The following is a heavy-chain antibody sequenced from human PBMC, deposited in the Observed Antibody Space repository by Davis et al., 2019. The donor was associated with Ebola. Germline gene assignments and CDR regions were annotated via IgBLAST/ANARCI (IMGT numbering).Heavy chain of an antibody. CDR2: IYRDGSVM. CDR3: VRDSDIGATGDH. J-gene: IGHJ4*02. Sequence: GESLKISCAASGFTFSSSAMSWVRQAPGKGLEWVANIYRDGSVMHYVDAVKGRFVISRDNAKTSLYLQMNSLRAEDTAVYFCVRDSDIGATGDHWGQGTLVTVSS. D-gene: IGHD1-14*01. V-gene: IGHV3-7*03. CDR1: GFTFSSSA.